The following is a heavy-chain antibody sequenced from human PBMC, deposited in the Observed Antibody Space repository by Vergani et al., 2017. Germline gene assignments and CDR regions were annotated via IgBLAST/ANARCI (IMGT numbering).Heavy chain of an antibody. CDR1: GGSISSYY. CDR2: IYTSGST. Sequence: QVQLQESGPGLVKPSETLSLTCTVSGGSISSYYWSWIRQPAGKGLECIGRIYTSGSTNYNPSLKSRVTMSVDTSKNQFSLKLSSVTAADTAVYYCARDYCSSTSCFLDYWGQGTLVTVSS. CDR3: ARDYCSSTSCFLDY. V-gene: IGHV4-4*07. J-gene: IGHJ4*02. D-gene: IGHD2-2*01.